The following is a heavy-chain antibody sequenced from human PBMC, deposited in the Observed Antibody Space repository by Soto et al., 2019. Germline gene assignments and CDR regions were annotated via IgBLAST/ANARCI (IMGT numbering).Heavy chain of an antibody. CDR3: AREVQPVVRREYDC. V-gene: IGHV1-18*01. CDR1: GYTFTSYG. D-gene: IGHD1-1*01. Sequence: GASVKVSCKASGYTFTSYGISWVRQAPGQGLEWMGWISAYNGNTNYAQKLQGRVTMTTDTSTSTAYMELRSLRSEDTAVYYCAREVQPVVRREYDCWGQGTLVTVSS. CDR2: ISAYNGNT. J-gene: IGHJ4*02.